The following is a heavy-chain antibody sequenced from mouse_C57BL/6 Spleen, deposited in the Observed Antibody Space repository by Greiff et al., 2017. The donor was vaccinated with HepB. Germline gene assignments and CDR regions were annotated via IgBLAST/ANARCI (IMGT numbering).Heavy chain of an antibody. D-gene: IGHD2-4*01. V-gene: IGHV7-3*01. CDR3: ARYIPPYDYDEGGWYFDV. CDR2: IRNKANGYTT. J-gene: IGHJ1*03. CDR1: GFTFTDYY. Sequence: EVHLVESGGGLVQPGGSLSLSCAASGFTFTDYYMSWVRQPPGKALEWLGFIRNKANGYTTEYSASVKGRFTISRDNSQSILYLQMNALRAEDSATDYCARYIPPYDYDEGGWYFDVWGTGTTVTVSS.